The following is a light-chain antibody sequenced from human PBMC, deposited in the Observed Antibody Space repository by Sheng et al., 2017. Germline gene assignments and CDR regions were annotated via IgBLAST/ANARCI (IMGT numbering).Light chain of an antibody. J-gene: IGKJ2*01. CDR2: GAS. Sequence: EVVLTQSPATLSLSPGERATLSCRASQSVSSSYLAWYQQKPGQAPRLLIYGASSRATGISDRFSGSGSGTDFTLTISSLEPEDFAVYYCQQRSKWPPRYTFGQGTKLEI. CDR1: QSVSSSY. CDR3: QQRSKWPPRYT. V-gene: IGKV3D-20*02.